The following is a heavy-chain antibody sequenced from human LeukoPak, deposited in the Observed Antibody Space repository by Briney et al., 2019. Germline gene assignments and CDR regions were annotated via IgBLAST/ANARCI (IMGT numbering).Heavy chain of an antibody. CDR2: INHSGST. J-gene: IGHJ2*01. D-gene: IGHD3-22*01. CDR1: GGSISGYF. Sequence: SETLSLTCTVSGGSISGYFWSWIRQPPGKGLEWIGEINHSGSTNYNPSLKSRVTISVDTSKNQFSLKLSSVTAADTAVYYCARGSDYDSSGYYRYWYFDLWGRGTLVTVSS. CDR3: ARGSDYDSSGYYRYWYFDL. V-gene: IGHV4-34*01.